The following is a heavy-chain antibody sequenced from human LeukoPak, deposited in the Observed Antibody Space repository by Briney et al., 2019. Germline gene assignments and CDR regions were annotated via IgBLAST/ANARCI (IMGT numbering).Heavy chain of an antibody. CDR2: IYYSGST. CDR3: ARDHLGASHGVSRAFDI. CDR1: GGSISSYY. D-gene: IGHD3-10*01. V-gene: IGHV4-59*01. Sequence: SETLSLTCTVSGGSISSYYWSWIRQPPGKGLEWIGYIYYSGSTNYNLSLKSRVTISVDTSKNQFSLKLSSVTAADTAVYYCARDHLGASHGVSRAFDIWGQGTMVTVSS. J-gene: IGHJ3*02.